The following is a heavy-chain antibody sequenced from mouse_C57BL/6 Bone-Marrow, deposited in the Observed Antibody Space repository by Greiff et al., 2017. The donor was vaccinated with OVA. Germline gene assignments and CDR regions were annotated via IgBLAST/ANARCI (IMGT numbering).Heavy chain of an antibody. CDR1: GYTFTDYE. D-gene: IGHD2-1*01. CDR3: TMYYGNWSLCYYAMDD. CDR2: IDPETGGT. V-gene: IGHV1-15*01. J-gene: IGHJ4*01. Sequence: QVQLQQSGAELVRPGASVTLSCKASGYTFTDYEMHWVKQTPVHGLEWIGAIDPETGGTAYNQKFKGKAILTADKSSSTAYMALRRLTSEDSAVYYCTMYYGNWSLCYYAMDDWGQGTSVTVSS.